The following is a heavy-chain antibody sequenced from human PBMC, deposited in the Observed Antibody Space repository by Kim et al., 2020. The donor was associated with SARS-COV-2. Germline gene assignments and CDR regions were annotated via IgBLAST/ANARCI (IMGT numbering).Heavy chain of an antibody. J-gene: IGHJ4*02. V-gene: IGHV3-72*01. CDR1: GFSFSDHF. Sequence: GGSLRLSCATSGFSFSDHFMDWVRQAPGKGLEWVGRIRNKANSYSTEYAASVKGRFTISRDESKRSLYLQMNSLKTEDTAMYYCTRNLGGLGGYWGQGT. CDR3: TRNLGGLGGY. CDR2: IRNKANSYST. D-gene: IGHD3-16*01.